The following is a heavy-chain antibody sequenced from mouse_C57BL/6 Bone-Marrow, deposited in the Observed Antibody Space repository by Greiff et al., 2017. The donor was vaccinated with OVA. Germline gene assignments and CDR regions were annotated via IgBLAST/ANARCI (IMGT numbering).Heavy chain of an antibody. CDR1: GYTFPSYG. D-gene: IGHD1-1*01. CDR2: IYPRSGNP. CDR3: ARYYYGSRDFDY. Sequence: VKLVESGAELARPGASVQLSCKASGYTFPSYGISWVKQRTGQGLEWIGAIYPRSGNPYYNEKFKGKATLTADKSSSTAYMELRSLTSEDSAVYFCARYYYGSRDFDYWGQGTTLTVSS. V-gene: IGHV1-81*01. J-gene: IGHJ2*01.